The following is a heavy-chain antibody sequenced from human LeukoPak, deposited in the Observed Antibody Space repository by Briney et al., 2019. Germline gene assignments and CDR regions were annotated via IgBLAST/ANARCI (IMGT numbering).Heavy chain of an antibody. CDR3: AKQPGSVVDSSGSLSRH. CDR2: ISSSGSTI. D-gene: IGHD3-22*01. V-gene: IGHV3-48*03. J-gene: IGHJ4*02. Sequence: GGSLTLSCAASGLSFSSFAMSWVRQAPGKGLEWVSYISSSGSTIYYADSVKGRFTISRDNAKNSLYLQMNSLRAEDTAVYYCAKQPGSVVDSSGSLSRHWGQGTLVTVSS. CDR1: GLSFSSFA.